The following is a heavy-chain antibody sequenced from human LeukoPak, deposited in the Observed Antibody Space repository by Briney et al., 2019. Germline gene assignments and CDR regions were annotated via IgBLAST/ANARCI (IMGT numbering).Heavy chain of an antibody. CDR1: GFSFGNYW. J-gene: IGHJ6*03. V-gene: IGHV3-7*01. Sequence: GGSLRLSCAASGFSFGNYWMSWVRRAPGKGLEWVANIKEDGSDKYYVDSVKGRFTISRDNAKNSLYLQMNSLRAEDTALYYCARDIRGPYSATYRRYYFYMDVCGEGTTVTVSS. CDR2: IKEDGSDK. CDR3: ARDIRGPYSATYRRYYFYMDV. D-gene: IGHD3-9*01.